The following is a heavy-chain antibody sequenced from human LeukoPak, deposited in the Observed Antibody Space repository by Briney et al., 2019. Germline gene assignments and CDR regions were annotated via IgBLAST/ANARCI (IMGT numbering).Heavy chain of an antibody. J-gene: IGHJ4*02. CDR1: GVIFNNYA. D-gene: IGHD1-1*01. CDR2: ISASGGST. CDR3: AKHAGTTRQTRDY. Sequence: GGSLRLSCAVSGVIFNNYAMSWVRQAPGRGLEWVSVISASGGSTYYADSVKGRFTISRDNSNNRLYLEMNSLRAEDTAVYYCAKHAGTTRQTRDYWGQGTLVTVSS. V-gene: IGHV3-23*01.